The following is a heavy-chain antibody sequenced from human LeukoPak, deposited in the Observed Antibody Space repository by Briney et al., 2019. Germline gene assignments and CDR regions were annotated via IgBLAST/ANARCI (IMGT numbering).Heavy chain of an antibody. V-gene: IGHV4-34*01. J-gene: IGHJ4*02. Sequence: PSETLSLTCAVYGVSFSGYYWSWIRQPPGKGLEWIGEINHSGSTNYNPSLKSRVTISVDTSKNQFSLKLSSVTAADTAVYYCARGYSSSWYINFDYWGQGTLVTVSS. D-gene: IGHD6-13*01. CDR3: ARGYSSSWYINFDY. CDR1: GVSFSGYY. CDR2: INHSGST.